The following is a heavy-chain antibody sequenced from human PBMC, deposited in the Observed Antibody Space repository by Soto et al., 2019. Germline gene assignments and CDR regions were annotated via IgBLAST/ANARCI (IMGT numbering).Heavy chain of an antibody. J-gene: IGHJ5*02. V-gene: IGHV1-8*01. CDR1: GYTFTSYD. Sequence: QVQLVQSGAEVKKPGASVKVSCKASGYTFTSYDIIWVRQATGQGLEWMGWMNPSTGNTDSAEKFQGRLTMTRNTSRSTVYMELSSLCFEDTAVYYCARGRIIVAGGFDPWGQGTLVTVSS. D-gene: IGHD6-19*01. CDR3: ARGRIIVAGGFDP. CDR2: MNPSTGNT.